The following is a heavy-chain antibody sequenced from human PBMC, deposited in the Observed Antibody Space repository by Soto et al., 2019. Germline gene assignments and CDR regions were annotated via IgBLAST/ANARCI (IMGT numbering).Heavy chain of an antibody. CDR1: GFTVSSNY. CDR3: ASDPYTIRGAFDI. J-gene: IGHJ3*02. D-gene: IGHD3-16*01. CDR2: IYSGGST. Sequence: EVQLVESGGGLVQPGGSLRLSCAASGFTVSSNYMSWVRQAPGKGLEWVSVIYSGGSTDYADSVKGRFTISRHNSKNTLYLQMNSLRAEDTAVYYCASDPYTIRGAFDIWGQGTMVTVSS. V-gene: IGHV3-53*04.